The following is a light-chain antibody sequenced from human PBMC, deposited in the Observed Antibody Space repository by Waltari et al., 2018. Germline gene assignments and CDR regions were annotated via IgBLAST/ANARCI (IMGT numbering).Light chain of an antibody. V-gene: IGKV1-5*01. J-gene: IGKJ1*01. CDR2: DAS. CDR3: QQYRSDSPT. CDR1: RSVDTL. Sequence: DIQLTQSPSTQSASIGDKVTITCRASRSVDTLLAWYQQRPGTPPKFLIYDASSLENGVPSRFSGSGSGTEFTLSITSLQPDDFATYYCQQYRSDSPTFGQGTKVEMK.